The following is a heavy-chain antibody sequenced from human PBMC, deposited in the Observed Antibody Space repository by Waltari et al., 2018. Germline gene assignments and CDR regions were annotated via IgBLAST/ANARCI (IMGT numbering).Heavy chain of an antibody. J-gene: IGHJ6*02. V-gene: IGHV3-23*01. CDR3: AKELERKPYYYYGWDV. CDR2: ISNSDDTT. Sequence: EMHLLESGGSLAQPGESLRLSCAASGFTLSDYAMPWVRQAPGKGLEWFSTISNSDDTTYYAESVKGRFTISRDNSKSTLFLQMNSLRADDTAIYYCAKELERKPYYYYGWDVWGQGTTVTVSS. CDR1: GFTLSDYA. D-gene: IGHD1-1*01.